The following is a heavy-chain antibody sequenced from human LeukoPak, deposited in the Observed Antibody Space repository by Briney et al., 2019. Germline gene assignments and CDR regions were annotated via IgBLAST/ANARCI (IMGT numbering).Heavy chain of an antibody. CDR1: GFTFSSYW. Sequence: PGGSLRLSCAASGFTFSSYWMSWVRQAPGKGLEWVAVISYDGSNKYYADSVKGRFTISRDNSKNTLYLQMNSLRAEDTAVYYCARDRVVGATPSWDFDYWGQGTLVTVSS. CDR2: ISYDGSNK. V-gene: IGHV3-30-3*01. J-gene: IGHJ4*02. D-gene: IGHD1-26*01. CDR3: ARDRVVGATPSWDFDY.